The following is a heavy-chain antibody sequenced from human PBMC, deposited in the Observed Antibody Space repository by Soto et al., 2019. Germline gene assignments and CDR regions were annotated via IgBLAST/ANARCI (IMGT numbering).Heavy chain of an antibody. V-gene: IGHV1-69*13. CDR2: IIPIFGTA. J-gene: IGHJ6*02. CDR3: ARGQNIVVEPGGVYYYGMDV. D-gene: IGHD2-2*01. Sequence: SVKVSCKASGGTFSSYAISWVRQAPGQGLEWMGGIIPIFGTANYAQKFQGRVTITADESTSTAYMELSSLRSEDTAVYYCARGQNIVVEPGGVYYYGMDVWGQGTTVTVSS. CDR1: GGTFSSYA.